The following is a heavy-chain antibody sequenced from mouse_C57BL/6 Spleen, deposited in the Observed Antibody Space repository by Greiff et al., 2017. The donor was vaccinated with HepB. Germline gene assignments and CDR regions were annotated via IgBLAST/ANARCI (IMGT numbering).Heavy chain of an antibody. J-gene: IGHJ2*01. D-gene: IGHD1-1*01. CDR3: ARDPRPTVEGFDY. CDR2: ISYDGSN. Sequence: EVKLQESGPGLVKPSQSLSLTCSVTGYSITSGYYWNWIRQFPGNKLEWMGYISYDGSNNYNPSLKNRISITRDTSKNQFFLKLNSVTTEDTATYYCARDPRPTVEGFDYWGQGTTLTVSS. V-gene: IGHV3-6*01. CDR1: GYSITSGYY.